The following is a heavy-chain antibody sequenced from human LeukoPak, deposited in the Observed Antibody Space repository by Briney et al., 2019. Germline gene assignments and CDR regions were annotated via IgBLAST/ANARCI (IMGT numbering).Heavy chain of an antibody. Sequence: AGGSLRLSCAASGFTFSSYSMNWVRQAPGKGLEWVSYISSSSSTIYYADSVKGRFTISRDNAKNSLYLQMNSLRAEDTAVYYCARSGSLWEYYFDYWGQGTLVTVSS. V-gene: IGHV3-48*04. CDR2: ISSSSSTI. J-gene: IGHJ4*02. D-gene: IGHD1-26*01. CDR1: GFTFSSYS. CDR3: ARSGSLWEYYFDY.